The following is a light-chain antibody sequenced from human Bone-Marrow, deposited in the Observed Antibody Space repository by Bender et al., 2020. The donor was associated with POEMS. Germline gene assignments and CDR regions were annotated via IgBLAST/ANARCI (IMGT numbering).Light chain of an antibody. CDR2: GYN. CDR3: SSYTTTRTRV. CDR1: SSNTGSGYD. V-gene: IGLV1-40*01. Sequence: QSVLTQPPSASGTPGQRVTISCTGSSSNTGSGYDINWYQHLPGTAPKLLIYGYNNRPSGVPDRFSGSKSGTSASLAITGLQAEDEADYYCSSYTTTRTRVFGTGTKVTVL. J-gene: IGLJ1*01.